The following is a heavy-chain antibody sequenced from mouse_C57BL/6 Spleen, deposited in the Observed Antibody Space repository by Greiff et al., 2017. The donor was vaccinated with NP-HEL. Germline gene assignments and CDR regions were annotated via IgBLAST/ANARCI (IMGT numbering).Heavy chain of an antibody. D-gene: IGHD2-10*01. CDR3: ATYYGNSYSFDY. J-gene: IGHJ2*01. CDR1: GFNIKDYY. V-gene: IGHV14-2*01. Sequence: EVKVVESGAELVKPGASVKLSCTASGFNIKDYYMHWVKQRTEQGLEWIGRIDPEDGETKYAPKFQGKATITADTSSNTAYLQLSSLTSEDTAVYYCATYYGNSYSFDYWGQGTTLTVSS. CDR2: IDPEDGET.